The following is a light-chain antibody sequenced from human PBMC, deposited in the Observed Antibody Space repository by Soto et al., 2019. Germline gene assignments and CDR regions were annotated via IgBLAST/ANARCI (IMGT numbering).Light chain of an antibody. CDR1: QSVTSSH. CDR3: QQYGSSTYT. J-gene: IGKJ2*01. CDR2: GAS. Sequence: EIVLTQSPGSLSLSPRERATLSCRASQSVTSSHLAWYQQKPGQAPRLLIYGASRRATGIPDRFSGSGSGTDFTLTISRLEPEDSVMYYCQQYGSSTYTFGQGTKVEIK. V-gene: IGKV3-20*01.